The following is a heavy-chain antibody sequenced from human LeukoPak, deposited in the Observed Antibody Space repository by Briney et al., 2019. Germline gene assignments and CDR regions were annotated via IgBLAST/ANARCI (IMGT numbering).Heavy chain of an antibody. D-gene: IGHD3-3*01. Sequence: SGTLSLTCGVSGGSVSSTNWWTWVRQPPGKGLEWIGEVHLDGRTNYNPSLKSRLTMSVDLSENHISLKLTSVTAADTAVYYCAREDGFYRPLDYSGQGTLVTVSS. V-gene: IGHV4-4*02. CDR3: AREDGFYRPLDY. J-gene: IGHJ4*02. CDR1: GGSVSSTNW. CDR2: VHLDGRT.